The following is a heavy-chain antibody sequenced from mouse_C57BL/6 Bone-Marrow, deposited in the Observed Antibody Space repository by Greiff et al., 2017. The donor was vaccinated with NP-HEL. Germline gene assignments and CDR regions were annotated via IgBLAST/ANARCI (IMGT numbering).Heavy chain of an antibody. CDR2: ISSGGSYT. J-gene: IGHJ4*01. CDR3: ARRGTTVVEDYAMDY. V-gene: IGHV5-6*02. Sequence: EVNVVESGGDLVKPGGSLKLSCAASGFTFSSYGMSWVRQTPDKRLEWVATISSGGSYTYYPDSVKGRFTISRDNAKNTLYLQMSSLKSEDTAMYYCARRGTTVVEDYAMDYWGQGTSVTVSS. CDR1: GFTFSSYG. D-gene: IGHD1-1*01.